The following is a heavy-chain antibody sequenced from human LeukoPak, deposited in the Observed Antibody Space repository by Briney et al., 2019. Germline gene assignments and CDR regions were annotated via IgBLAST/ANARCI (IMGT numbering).Heavy chain of an antibody. CDR2: IDEIGRT. V-gene: IGHV4-34*01. Sequence: SETLSLTCAVYGESFSHYYWNWIRQSPGKGLEWIGEIDEIGRTNYNPSLKSRATISVDRSKNQFSLKLSSVTAADTAVYYCAGHHPRNTVDFWGQGTLVTVSS. CDR3: AGHHPRNTVDF. D-gene: IGHD2/OR15-2a*01. J-gene: IGHJ4*02. CDR1: GESFSHYY.